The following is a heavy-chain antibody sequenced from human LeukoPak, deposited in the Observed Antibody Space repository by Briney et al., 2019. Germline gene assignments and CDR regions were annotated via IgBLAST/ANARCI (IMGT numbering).Heavy chain of an antibody. CDR3: ARIPDYTSSSLGY. Sequence: PGGSLRLSCAASGFTFSIYWMHWVRQPPGKGLVGVSSINTDGTNTKYADSVTGRFTISRDNAKNTLYLQMDSLRAEDTAIYYCARIPDYTSSSLGYRGKGTLVTVSS. CDR1: GFTFSIYW. CDR2: INTDGTNT. V-gene: IGHV3-74*03. J-gene: IGHJ4*02. D-gene: IGHD6-6*01.